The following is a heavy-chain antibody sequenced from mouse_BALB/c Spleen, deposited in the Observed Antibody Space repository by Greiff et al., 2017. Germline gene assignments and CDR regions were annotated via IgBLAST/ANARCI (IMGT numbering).Heavy chain of an antibody. V-gene: IGHV5-17*02. Sequence: EVQVVESGGGLVQPGGSRKLSCAASGFTFSSFGMHWVRQAPEKGLEWVAYISSGSSTIYYADTVKGRFTISRDNPKNTLFLQMTSLRSEDTAMYYCASWRVRAWFAYWGQGTLVTVSA. CDR1: GFTFSSFG. CDR2: ISSGSSTI. D-gene: IGHD2-14*01. J-gene: IGHJ3*01. CDR3: ASWRVRAWFAY.